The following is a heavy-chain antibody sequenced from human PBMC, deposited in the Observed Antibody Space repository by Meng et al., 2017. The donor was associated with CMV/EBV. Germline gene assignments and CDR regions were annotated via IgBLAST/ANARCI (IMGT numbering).Heavy chain of an antibody. CDR1: GYTFTSYG. V-gene: IGHV1-18*01. CDR3: ARDKVGYSSSWYGTDV. Sequence: ASVKVSCKASGYTFTSYGISWVRQAPGQGLEWMGWISAYNGNTNYAQKLQGRVTMTTDTSTSTAYMELRSLRSDDTAVYYCARDKVGYSSSWYGTDVWGQGTTVTVSS. J-gene: IGHJ6*02. CDR2: ISAYNGNT. D-gene: IGHD6-13*01.